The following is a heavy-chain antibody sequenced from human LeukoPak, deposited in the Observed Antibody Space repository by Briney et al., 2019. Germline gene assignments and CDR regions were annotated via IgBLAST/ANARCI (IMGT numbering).Heavy chain of an antibody. J-gene: IGHJ3*02. V-gene: IGHV4-39*07. CDR3: ACLTTADAFDI. D-gene: IGHD3-22*01. CDR2: IYYSGST. Sequence: SETLSLTCTVSGGSINSGANYWAWISQPPGKGLEWIGTIYYSGSTYYNPSLNSRVTMSLDTSKNQFSLKLSSVTAADTAVYYCACLTTADAFDIWGQGTMVTVSS. CDR1: GGSINSGANY.